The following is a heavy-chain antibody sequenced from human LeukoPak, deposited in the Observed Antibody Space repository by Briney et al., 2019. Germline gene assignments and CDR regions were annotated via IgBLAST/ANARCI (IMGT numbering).Heavy chain of an antibody. CDR3: ARGRRTIPGIAAAAHGANWFDP. J-gene: IGHJ5*02. CDR2: INHSGST. D-gene: IGHD6-13*01. CDR1: GGSFSGYY. V-gene: IGHV4-34*01. Sequence: SETLSLTCAVYGGSFSGYYWSWIRQPPGKGLEWIGEINHSGSTNYNPSLKSRVTISVDTSKNQFSLKLSSVTAADTAVYYCARGRRTIPGIAAAAHGANWFDPWGQGTLVTVSS.